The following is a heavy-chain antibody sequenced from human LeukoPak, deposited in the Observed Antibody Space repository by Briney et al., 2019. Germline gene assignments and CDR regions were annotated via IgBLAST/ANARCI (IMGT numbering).Heavy chain of an antibody. J-gene: IGHJ3*02. CDR3: ARGALGAFDS. Sequence: PSETLSLTCAVYGESFSGYYWSWMRQPPGKGLEWIGEINHSGRTNYNPSLKSRVTISLDTSKNQVSLKLSSVTAADTAVYYCARGALGAFDSWGQGTMVTVSS. CDR1: GESFSGYY. CDR2: INHSGRT. V-gene: IGHV4-34*01.